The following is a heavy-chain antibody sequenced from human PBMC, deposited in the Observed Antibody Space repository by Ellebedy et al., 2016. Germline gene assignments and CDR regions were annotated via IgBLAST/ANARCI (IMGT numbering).Heavy chain of an antibody. CDR3: ARRHSGSYYFDY. Sequence: KVSXXGSGYSFTSYWIGWVRQMPGKGLEWMGIIYPGDSDTRYSPSFQGQVTISADKSISTAYLQWSSLKASDTAMYYCARRHSGSYYFDYWGQGTLVTVSS. J-gene: IGHJ4*02. CDR2: IYPGDSDT. CDR1: GYSFTSYW. V-gene: IGHV5-51*01. D-gene: IGHD1-26*01.